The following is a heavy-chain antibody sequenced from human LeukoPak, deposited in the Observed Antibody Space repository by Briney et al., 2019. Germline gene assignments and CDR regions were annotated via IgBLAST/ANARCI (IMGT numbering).Heavy chain of an antibody. V-gene: IGHV3-74*01. CDR3: ARDRTGDFWSGYYGWGTAGRAFDI. CDR2: INTDGSST. D-gene: IGHD3-3*01. J-gene: IGHJ3*02. Sequence: GGSLRLSCAASGFTFSSYWMHWVRQAPGKGLVWVSRINTDGSSTSYADSVKGRFTISRDNAKNTLYLQMNSLRAEDTAVYYCARDRTGDFWSGYYGWGTAGRAFDIWGQGTMVTVPS. CDR1: GFTFSSYW.